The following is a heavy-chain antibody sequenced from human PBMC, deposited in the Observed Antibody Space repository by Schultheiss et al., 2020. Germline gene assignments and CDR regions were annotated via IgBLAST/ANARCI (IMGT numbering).Heavy chain of an antibody. Sequence: SQTLSLTCTVSGGSISSSSYYWGWIRQPPGKGLEWIGRIYTSGSTYYNPSLKSRVTISVDTSKNQFSLKLSSVTAADTAVYYCARYGDYRGVDYWGQGTLVTVSS. CDR2: IYTSGST. CDR1: GGSISSSSYY. D-gene: IGHD4-17*01. CDR3: ARYGDYRGVDY. J-gene: IGHJ4*02. V-gene: IGHV4-39*01.